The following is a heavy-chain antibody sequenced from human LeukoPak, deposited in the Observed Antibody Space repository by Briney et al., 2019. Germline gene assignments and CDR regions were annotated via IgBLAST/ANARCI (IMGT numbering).Heavy chain of an antibody. CDR1: GFTFSPYW. J-gene: IGHJ4*02. CDR3: AKAAYSSGGEVDY. CDR2: IIMDGSYT. V-gene: IGHV3-74*01. D-gene: IGHD6-19*01. Sequence: GGSLRLSCAASGFTFSPYWMHWVRQAPGKGLVWVSRIIMDGSYTNYADSVKGRFTISGDNTKSTLYLQMNSLRAEDTALYYCAKAAYSSGGEVDYWGQGTLVTVSS.